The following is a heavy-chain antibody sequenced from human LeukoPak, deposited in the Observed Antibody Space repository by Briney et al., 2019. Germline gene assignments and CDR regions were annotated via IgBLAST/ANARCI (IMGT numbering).Heavy chain of an antibody. V-gene: IGHV3-7*05. CDR2: IKHDGSET. CDR3: TRDSQGSGIYSVDY. J-gene: IGHJ4*02. CDR1: GFTFSSIW. D-gene: IGHD3-10*01. Sequence: GGSLRLSCAASGFTFSSIWMSWVRQAPGKGLEWVANIKHDGSETNYVDSVKGRFSISRDNDKNSLYLQMNSLRAEDTAVYYCTRDSQGSGIYSVDYWGQGTLVTVSS.